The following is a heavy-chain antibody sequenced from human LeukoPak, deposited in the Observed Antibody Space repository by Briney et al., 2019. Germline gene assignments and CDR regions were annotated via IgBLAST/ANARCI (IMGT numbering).Heavy chain of an antibody. CDR2: IIPIFGTA. V-gene: IGHV1-69*13. Sequence: SVKVSCKASGGTFSSYAISWVRQAPGQGLEWMGGIIPIFGTANYAQKFQGRVTITADESTSTAYMELSSLRSEDTAVYYCARAQTEYSGYDSPPYFDYWGQGTLVTVSS. J-gene: IGHJ4*02. D-gene: IGHD5-12*01. CDR1: GGTFSSYA. CDR3: ARAQTEYSGYDSPPYFDY.